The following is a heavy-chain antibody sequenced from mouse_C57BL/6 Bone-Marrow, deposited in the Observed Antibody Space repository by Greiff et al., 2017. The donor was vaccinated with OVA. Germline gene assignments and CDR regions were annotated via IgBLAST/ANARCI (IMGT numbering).Heavy chain of an antibody. CDR1: GFNIKDDY. D-gene: IGHD2-5*01. Sequence: EVQLQQSGAELVRPGASVKLSCTASGFNIKDDYMHWVKQRPEQGLEWIGWIDPENGDTEYASKFQGNATITADTYSNTAYLQMSSLTSEDTAVYYCTWDYYSNWFAYWGQGTLVTVSA. J-gene: IGHJ3*01. CDR2: IDPENGDT. CDR3: TWDYYSNWFAY. V-gene: IGHV14-4*01.